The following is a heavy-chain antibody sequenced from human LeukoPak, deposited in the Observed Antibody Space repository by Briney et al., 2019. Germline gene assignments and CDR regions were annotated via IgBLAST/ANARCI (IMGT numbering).Heavy chain of an antibody. Sequence: GGSLRLSCAASGFTFSSYAMSWVRQAPGKGLEWVSGITGSGGSTYYADSVKGRFTISRDNSKNTLYLQMNSLRAEDTAVYYCAKDPYASGWYYFHYWGQGTLVTVSS. CDR2: ITGSGGST. V-gene: IGHV3-23*01. D-gene: IGHD6-19*01. J-gene: IGHJ4*02. CDR3: AKDPYASGWYYFHY. CDR1: GFTFSSYA.